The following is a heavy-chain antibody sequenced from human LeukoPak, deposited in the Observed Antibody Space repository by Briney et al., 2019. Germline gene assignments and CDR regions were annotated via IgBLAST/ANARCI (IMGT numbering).Heavy chain of an antibody. D-gene: IGHD3-10*01. V-gene: IGHV4-39*07. CDR2: IYYSGSA. J-gene: IGHJ3*02. CDR1: GGSISSSSYY. Sequence: SETLSLTCTVSGGSISSSSYYWGWIRQPPGKGLEWIGSIYYSGSAYYNPSLKSRVTISVDKSKNQFSLKLSSVTAADTAVYYCASRITMVRADAFDIWGQGTMVTVSS. CDR3: ASRITMVRADAFDI.